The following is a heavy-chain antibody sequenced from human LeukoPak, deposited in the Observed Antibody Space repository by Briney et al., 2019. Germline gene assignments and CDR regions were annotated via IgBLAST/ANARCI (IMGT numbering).Heavy chain of an antibody. J-gene: IGHJ5*02. Sequence: ASVTVSFKTSGYSFTDYYIHWVRQAPGQGREWMGWINTKSGRTSSARKFQGRVTITRDPSITTVYMDMAWLTSDDTAIYFCARADFIDAGPYLIGPWGQGTLVTVSS. D-gene: IGHD3-3*01. V-gene: IGHV1-2*02. CDR1: GYSFTDYY. CDR3: ARADFIDAGPYLIGP. CDR2: INTKSGRT.